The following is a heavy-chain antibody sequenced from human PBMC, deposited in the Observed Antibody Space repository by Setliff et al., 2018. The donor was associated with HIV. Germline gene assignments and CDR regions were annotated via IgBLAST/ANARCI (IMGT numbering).Heavy chain of an antibody. Sequence: GGSLRLSCSASGFTFSSYAMHWVRQAPGKGLEYVSAISSNGGSTYYADSVKGRFTISRDNSKNTLYLQMNSLRAEDTAVYYCAKTYYYDSSGYYGVDYWGQGTLVTVSS. CDR3: AKTYYYDSSGYYGVDY. J-gene: IGHJ4*02. CDR2: ISSNGGST. CDR1: GFTFSSYA. D-gene: IGHD3-22*01. V-gene: IGHV3-64*04.